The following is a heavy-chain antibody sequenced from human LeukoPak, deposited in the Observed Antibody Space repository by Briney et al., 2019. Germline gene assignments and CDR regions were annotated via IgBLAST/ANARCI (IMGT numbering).Heavy chain of an antibody. V-gene: IGHV1-58*01. Sequence: SVKVSCKTSGFTFTNSVVQWVRQARGQRLEWIGWIVLGSGDTSYAQNFHDRVTLTRDMSTSTAYMELSNLRSEDTAVYYCARAPGIAAAGTDYWGQGTLVTVSS. J-gene: IGHJ4*02. CDR1: GFTFTNSV. D-gene: IGHD6-13*01. CDR3: ARAPGIAAAGTDY. CDR2: IVLGSGDT.